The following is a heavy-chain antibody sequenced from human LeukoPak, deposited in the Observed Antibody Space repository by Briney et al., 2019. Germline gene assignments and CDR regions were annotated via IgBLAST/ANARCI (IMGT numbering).Heavy chain of an antibody. CDR2: IGTAGDT. J-gene: IGHJ4*02. CDR1: GFTFSSYD. Sequence: GGSLRLSCAASGFTFSSYDMHWVRQATGKGLEWVSAIGTAGDTYYPGSVKGRFTISRENAKNSLYLQMNSLRAGDTAVYYCARVGPTYCGGDCYYDYWGRGTLVTVSS. V-gene: IGHV3-13*01. CDR3: ARVGPTYCGGDCYYDY. D-gene: IGHD2-21*02.